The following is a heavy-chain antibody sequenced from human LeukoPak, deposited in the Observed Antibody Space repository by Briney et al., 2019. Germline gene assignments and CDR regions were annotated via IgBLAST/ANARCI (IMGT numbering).Heavy chain of an antibody. CDR1: GGTISSYY. CDR3: ARRVVDYCSSTSCYSLNYYYYYMDV. V-gene: IGHV4-4*09. D-gene: IGHD2-2*02. Sequence: PSETLSLTCTVSGGTISSYYWIWIRHPPGKGLEWIGYIYTSGSTNYNPSLKSRVTISVDTSKNQFSLKLSSVTAADTAVYYCARRVVDYCSSTSCYSLNYYYYYMDVWGKGTTVTVSS. J-gene: IGHJ6*03. CDR2: IYTSGST.